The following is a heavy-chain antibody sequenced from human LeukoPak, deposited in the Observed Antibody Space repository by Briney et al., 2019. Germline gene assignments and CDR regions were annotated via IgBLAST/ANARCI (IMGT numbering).Heavy chain of an antibody. CDR2: INEDGNKK. CDR3: ARDYYDSSGYSFDY. V-gene: IGHV3-7*01. D-gene: IGHD3-22*01. CDR1: GFTFSRYW. Sequence: GGSLRLSCTASGFTFSRYWMSWVRQAPGKGLEWVANINEDGNKKYYVDSVKGRFTISRDNTKNSLYLQMNSLRAEDTAVYYCARDYYDSSGYSFDYWGQGTLVTVSS. J-gene: IGHJ4*02.